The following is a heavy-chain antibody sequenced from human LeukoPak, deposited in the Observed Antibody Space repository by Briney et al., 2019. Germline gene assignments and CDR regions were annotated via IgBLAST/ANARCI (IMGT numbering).Heavy chain of an antibody. CDR3: AKTNTYCYDSSGFGFGY. D-gene: IGHD3-22*01. CDR1: GFTFSSYA. V-gene: IGHV3-23*01. J-gene: IGHJ4*02. Sequence: PGGSLRLSCAASGFTFSSYAMSWVRQAPGKGLEWVSAISGSGGSTYYADSVKGRFTISRDNSKNTLYLQMNSLRAEDTAVYYCAKTNTYCYDSSGFGFGYWGQGTLVTVSS. CDR2: ISGSGGST.